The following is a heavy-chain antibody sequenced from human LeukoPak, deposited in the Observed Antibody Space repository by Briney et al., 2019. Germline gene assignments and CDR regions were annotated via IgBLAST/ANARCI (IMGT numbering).Heavy chain of an antibody. CDR2: IYPGNSDT. Sequence: GESLKISCKISGDRLTNNWIGWVRQVPGKGLEWMGLIYPGNSDTRYSPLFQGQVTLSVDRSISTAYLHWSGLKASDTPIYYCARFALTSSLDYWGQGTLVTVSS. V-gene: IGHV5-51*01. CDR1: GDRLTNNW. D-gene: IGHD6-13*01. CDR3: ARFALTSSLDY. J-gene: IGHJ4*02.